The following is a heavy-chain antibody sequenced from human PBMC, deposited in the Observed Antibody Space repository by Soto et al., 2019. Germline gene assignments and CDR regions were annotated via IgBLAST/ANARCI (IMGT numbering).Heavy chain of an antibody. D-gene: IGHD4-17*01. CDR3: ATDGGQPFGMDV. J-gene: IGHJ6*02. CDR2: ISSSGSTI. CDR1: GFTFSSYE. V-gene: IGHV3-48*03. Sequence: GGSLRLSCAASGFTFSSYEMNWVRQAPGKGLEWVSYISSSGSTIYYADSVKGRFTISRDNAKNSLYLQMNSLRAEDTAVYYCATDGGQPFGMDVWGQGTTVTVSS.